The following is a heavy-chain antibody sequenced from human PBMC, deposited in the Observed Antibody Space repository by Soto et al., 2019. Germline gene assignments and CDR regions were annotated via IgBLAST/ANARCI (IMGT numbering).Heavy chain of an antibody. Sequence: QVQLQQWGAGLLKPSETLSLTCAVYGGSFSGYFWSWIRQPPGKGLEWIGEINHSGSTNYNPSLKSRVTISVDAPKNQFSLKLSSVTAADTAVFYCGRGPNFDYWGQGTLVTVSS. CDR3: GRGPNFDY. CDR2: INHSGST. V-gene: IGHV4-34*01. CDR1: GGSFSGYF. J-gene: IGHJ4*02.